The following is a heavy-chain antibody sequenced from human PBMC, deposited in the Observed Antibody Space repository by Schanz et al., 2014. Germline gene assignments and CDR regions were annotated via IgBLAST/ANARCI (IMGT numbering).Heavy chain of an antibody. D-gene: IGHD5-12*01. CDR1: GYTFTSHG. V-gene: IGHV1-69*09. Sequence: QVHLVQSGAEAKKPGSSMKVSCKASGYTFTSHGISWVPQAPGQGLEWMGRIIPILGIVNYAQRFQDRVRITADKSTSTAYMERSSLRSDDTAVYYCARGGGPEDVFDIWGQGTIXTVSS. CDR2: IIPILGIV. J-gene: IGHJ3*02. CDR3: ARGGGPEDVFDI.